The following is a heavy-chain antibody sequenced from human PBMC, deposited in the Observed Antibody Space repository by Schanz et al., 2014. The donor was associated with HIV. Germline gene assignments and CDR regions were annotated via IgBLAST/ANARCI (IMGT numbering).Heavy chain of an antibody. V-gene: IGHV1-69*01. J-gene: IGHJ5*02. CDR2: IIPMFGSA. D-gene: IGHD1-1*01. Sequence: QVQLVQSGAEVKKPGSSVQVSCKASGGSFSGFSITWVRQAPGQGLEWMGGIIPMFGSANYAQKFLGRVTISADESTSTGYMDLSNLRSDDTAVYYCATCLITIGCSSWGQGTLVTVSS. CDR1: GGSFSGFS. CDR3: ATCLITIGCSS.